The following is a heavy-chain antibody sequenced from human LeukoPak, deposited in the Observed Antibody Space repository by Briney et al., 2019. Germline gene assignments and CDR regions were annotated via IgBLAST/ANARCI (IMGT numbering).Heavy chain of an antibody. J-gene: IGHJ4*02. D-gene: IGHD2-2*01. Sequence: GGSLRLSCAASGFTFSNYGMHWVRQAPGKGLEYVSAISSDGGSTFYANSVKGRFTISRDNSKNTLYLQMGSLRPEDMAVYYCASRYCSSTNCFHFEYWGQGTLVTVSS. CDR1: GFTFSNYG. CDR3: ASRYCSSTNCFHFEY. CDR2: ISSDGGST. V-gene: IGHV3-64*01.